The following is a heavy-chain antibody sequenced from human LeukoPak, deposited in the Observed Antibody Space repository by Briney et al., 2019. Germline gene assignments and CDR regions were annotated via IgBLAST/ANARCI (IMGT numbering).Heavy chain of an antibody. CDR3: ARHSRDPRSGPSFDY. CDR1: GGSISSSSYY. Sequence: SETLSLTCTVSGGSISSSSYYWGWIRQPPGKGLEWIGSIYYSGSTYYNPSLKSRVTISVDTSKNQFSLKPSSVTAADTTMYYCARHSRDPRSGPSFDYWGQGTLVTVSS. V-gene: IGHV4-39*01. D-gene: IGHD2-15*01. CDR2: IYYSGST. J-gene: IGHJ4*02.